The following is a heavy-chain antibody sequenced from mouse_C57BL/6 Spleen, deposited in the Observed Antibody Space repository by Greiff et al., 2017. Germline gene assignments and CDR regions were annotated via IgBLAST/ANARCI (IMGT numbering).Heavy chain of an antibody. CDR3: ARDYYGSSLDWYFDV. CDR2: IYPGDGDT. Sequence: QVQLQPSGAELVKPGASVKISCKASGYAFSSYWMNWVKQRPGKGLEWIGQIYPGDGDTNYNGKFKGKATLTADKSSSTAYMQLSSLTSEDSAVYFCARDYYGSSLDWYFDVWGTGTTVTVSS. J-gene: IGHJ1*03. CDR1: GYAFSSYW. V-gene: IGHV1-80*01. D-gene: IGHD1-1*01.